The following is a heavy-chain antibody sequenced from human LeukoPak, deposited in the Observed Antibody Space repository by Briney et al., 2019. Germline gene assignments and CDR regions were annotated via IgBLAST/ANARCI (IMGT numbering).Heavy chain of an antibody. CDR2: ISGSGGST. V-gene: IGHV3-23*01. Sequence: GGSLRLSCAASGFTFSSFAMSWVRQAPGKGLEWVSAISGSGGSTYYADSVKGRFTISRDNSKNTLHLQMNSLRAEDTAVYYCARSLATSYYYMDVWGKGTTVTVSS. CDR1: GFTFSSFA. J-gene: IGHJ6*03. D-gene: IGHD5-12*01. CDR3: ARSLATSYYYMDV.